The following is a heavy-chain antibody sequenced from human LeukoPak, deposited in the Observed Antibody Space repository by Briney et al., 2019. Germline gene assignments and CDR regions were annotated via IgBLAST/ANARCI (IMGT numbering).Heavy chain of an antibody. CDR3: ARDERLYSSSWYYFDY. D-gene: IGHD6-13*01. CDR1: GYTFTSYG. CDR2: ISAYNGNT. Sequence: ASVKVSFKASGYTFTSYGISWVRQAPGQGLEWMGWISAYNGNTNYAQKLQGRVTMTTDTSTSTAYMELRSLRSDDTAVYYCARDERLYSSSWYYFDYWGQGTLVTVSS. J-gene: IGHJ4*02. V-gene: IGHV1-18*01.